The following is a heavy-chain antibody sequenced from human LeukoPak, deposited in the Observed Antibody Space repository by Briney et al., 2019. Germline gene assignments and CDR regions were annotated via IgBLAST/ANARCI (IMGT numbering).Heavy chain of an antibody. V-gene: IGHV3-21*06. CDR3: AKVQSDIVGAVFFSFDV. Sequence: GGALRDSCEASGFIFISYGMHWVRHAPGEGLGWVASLLVRGGEMYSADSLKGRCTISRDNSKNSRYLQMNSLRVEDTAVYYCAKVQSDIVGAVFFSFDVWGQGPMVTVAS. CDR2: LLVRGGEM. CDR1: GFIFISYG. D-gene: IGHD1-26*01. J-gene: IGHJ3*01.